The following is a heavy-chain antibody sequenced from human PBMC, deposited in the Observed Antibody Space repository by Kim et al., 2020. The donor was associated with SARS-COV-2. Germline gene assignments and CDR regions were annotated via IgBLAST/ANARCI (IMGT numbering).Heavy chain of an antibody. V-gene: IGHV3-9*01. D-gene: IGHD1-26*01. J-gene: IGHJ4*02. CDR2: ISWNSGSI. CDR1: GFTFDDYA. Sequence: GGSLRLSCAASGFTFDDYAMHWVRQAPGKGLEWVSGISWNSGSIGYADSVKGRFTISRDNAKNSLYLQMNSLRAEDTALYYCAKDGAGWELTETFDYWGQGTLVTVSS. CDR3: AKDGAGWELTETFDY.